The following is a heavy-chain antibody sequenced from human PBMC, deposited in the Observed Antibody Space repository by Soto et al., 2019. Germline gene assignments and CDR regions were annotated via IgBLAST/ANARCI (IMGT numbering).Heavy chain of an antibody. CDR2: ISYDGSNK. CDR1: GFTFSSYA. V-gene: IGHV3-30-3*01. J-gene: IGHJ5*02. D-gene: IGHD2-2*01. CDR3: ARDFGIVVVPAAIGDSWFDP. Sequence: GGSLRLSCAASGFTFSSYAMHWVRQAPGKGLEWVAVISYDGSNKYYADSVKGRFTISRDNSKNTLYLQMNSLRAEDTAVYYCARDFGIVVVPAAIGDSWFDPWGQGTLVTVSS.